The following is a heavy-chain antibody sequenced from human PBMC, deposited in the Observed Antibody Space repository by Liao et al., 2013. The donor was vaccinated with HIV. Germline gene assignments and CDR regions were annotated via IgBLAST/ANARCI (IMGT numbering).Heavy chain of an antibody. J-gene: IGHJ2*01. CDR3: ARGGFYRSYWYFDL. V-gene: IGHV4-59*10. CDR2: IYTSVST. CDR1: GGSISSYY. D-gene: IGHD3-16*02. Sequence: QVQLQQWGAGLLKPSETLSLTCTVSGGSISSYYWSWIRQPAGKGLEWIGRIYTSVSTNYNPSLKSRVTMSVDTSKNQFSLKLSSVTAADTAVYYCARGGFYRSYWYFDLWGRGTLVTVSS.